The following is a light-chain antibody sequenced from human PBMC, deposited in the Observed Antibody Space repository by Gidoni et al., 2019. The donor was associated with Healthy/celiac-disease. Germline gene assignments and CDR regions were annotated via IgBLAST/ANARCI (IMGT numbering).Light chain of an antibody. V-gene: IGLV2-11*01. CDR1: SSYVGGYNY. Sequence: QSALTQPLSVSGSPGQPVTISCTGTSSYVGGYNYVSLSQQHPGKAPKLMIYDVSKRPSGVPDRFSGSKSGNTASLTISGLQAEDEADYYCCSYAGSYTFVVFGGGTKLTVL. CDR2: DVS. CDR3: CSYAGSYTFVV. J-gene: IGLJ2*01.